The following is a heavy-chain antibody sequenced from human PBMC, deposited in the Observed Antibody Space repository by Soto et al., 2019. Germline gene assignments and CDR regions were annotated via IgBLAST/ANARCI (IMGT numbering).Heavy chain of an antibody. D-gene: IGHD3-10*01. CDR1: GYSFTAYG. V-gene: IGHV1-3*01. CDR3: ARDTREITRIRGVIPYYIHHMDV. J-gene: IGHJ6*02. CDR2: INAALGET. Sequence: QVQLVQSGAEVKKPGASVKVSCKASGYSFTAYGIHWVRQAPGQRLEWMGWINAALGETKFSQKFQGRVTISADEYAATAYMELSSLRSDDTAVYYCARDTREITRIRGVIPYYIHHMDVWGQGTTVAASS.